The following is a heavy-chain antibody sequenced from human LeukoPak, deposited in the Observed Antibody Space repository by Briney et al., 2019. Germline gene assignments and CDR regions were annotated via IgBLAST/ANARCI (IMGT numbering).Heavy chain of an antibody. V-gene: IGHV3-48*01. J-gene: IGHJ4*02. CDR2: ISSSGSTI. Sequence: GGSLRLSCAASGFTFNNFAMTWVRQAPGKGLEWVSYISSSGSTIYYADSLKGRFTISRDNAKNSLYLQMNSLRVEDTAVYYCAFHFGTSSTEIFDYWGQGTQVTVSS. CDR1: GFTFNNFA. D-gene: IGHD6-6*01. CDR3: AFHFGTSSTEIFDY.